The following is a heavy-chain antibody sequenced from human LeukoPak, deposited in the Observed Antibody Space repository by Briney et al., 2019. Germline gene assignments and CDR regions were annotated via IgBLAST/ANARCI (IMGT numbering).Heavy chain of an antibody. V-gene: IGHV1-69*04. CDR1: GGTFSSYA. CDR2: IIPILGIA. J-gene: IGHJ4*02. CDR3: ATDPDGSSGYYSDW. Sequence: ASVKVSCKASGGTFSSYAISWVRQAPGQGLEWMGRIIPILGIANYAQKFQGRVTITADESTSTAYMELSSLRSEDTAVYYCATDPDGSSGYYSDWWGQGTLVTVSS. D-gene: IGHD3-22*01.